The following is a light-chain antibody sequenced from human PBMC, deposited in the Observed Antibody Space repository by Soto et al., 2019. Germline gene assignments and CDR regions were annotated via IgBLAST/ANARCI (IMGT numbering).Light chain of an antibody. V-gene: IGKV3-11*01. Sequence: EIVLTQSPATLSLSPGERAILSCRVSLSFSFYLAWYQQKPGQAPRLLIYDASNRATDIPARFSGSGSGTDFTLTISSLEPEDFAVYYSLQRSKRYTFGLGTKLEIK. J-gene: IGKJ2*01. CDR1: LSFSFY. CDR3: LQRSKRYT. CDR2: DAS.